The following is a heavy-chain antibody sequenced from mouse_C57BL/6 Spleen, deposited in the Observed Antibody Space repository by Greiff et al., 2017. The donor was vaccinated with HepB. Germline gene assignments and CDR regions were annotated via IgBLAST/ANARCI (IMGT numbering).Heavy chain of an antibody. J-gene: IGHJ3*01. D-gene: IGHD4-1*02. Sequence: VHLVESGPGLVQPSQSLSITCTVSGFSLTSSGVHWVRQSPGKGLEWLGVIWSGGSTDYNAAFISRLSISKDNSKSQVFFKMNSLQADDTAIYYCARDQLGRAWFAYWGQGTLVTVSA. CDR1: GFSLTSSG. CDR2: IWSGGST. CDR3: ARDQLGRAWFAY. V-gene: IGHV2-2*01.